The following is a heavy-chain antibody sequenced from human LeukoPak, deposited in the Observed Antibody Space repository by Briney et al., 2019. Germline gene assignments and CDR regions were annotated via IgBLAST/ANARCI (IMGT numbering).Heavy chain of an antibody. D-gene: IGHD3-10*01. V-gene: IGHV4-31*03. CDR3: ARDYGSGDGTDAFDI. CDR2: IYYSGST. Sequence: PSETLSLTCTVSGGSISSGGYYWSWIRQHPGKGLEWIGYIYYSGSTYYNPSLKSRVTISVDASKNQFSLKLSSVTAADTAVYYCARDYGSGDGTDAFDIWGQGTMVTVSS. CDR1: GGSISSGGYY. J-gene: IGHJ3*02.